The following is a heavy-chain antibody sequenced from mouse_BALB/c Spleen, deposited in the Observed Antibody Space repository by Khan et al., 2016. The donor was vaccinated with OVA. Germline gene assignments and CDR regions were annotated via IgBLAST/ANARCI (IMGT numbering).Heavy chain of an antibody. CDR2: INSNGGST. CDR1: GFTFSSYG. J-gene: IGHJ2*01. Sequence: EVELVESGGGLVKPGGSLKLSCAASGFTFSSYGMSWVRQTPDKRLELVATINSNGGSTYYPDSVKGRFTISSDNAKNTLYLQMSSLKSEDTAMYYCARMARTINWGQGTTLTVSS. CDR3: ARMARTIN. V-gene: IGHV5-6-3*01.